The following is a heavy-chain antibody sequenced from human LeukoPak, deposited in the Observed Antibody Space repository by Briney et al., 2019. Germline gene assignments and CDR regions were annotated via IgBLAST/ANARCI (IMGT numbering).Heavy chain of an antibody. J-gene: IGHJ4*02. D-gene: IGHD6-13*01. CDR2: ISGSGGST. V-gene: IGHV3-23*01. Sequence: GGSLRLSCAASGFTFSSYAMSWVRQAPGKGLEWVSAISGSGGSTYYADSVKGRFTISRDNSKNTLYLQMNSLRAEDTAVYYCATVGYSSWYTFDYWGQGTLVTVPS. CDR3: ATVGYSSWYTFDY. CDR1: GFTFSSYA.